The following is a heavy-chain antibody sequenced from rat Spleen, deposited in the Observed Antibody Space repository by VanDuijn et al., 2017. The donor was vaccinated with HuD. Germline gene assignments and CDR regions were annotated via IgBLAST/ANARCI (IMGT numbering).Heavy chain of an antibody. CDR2: ITSGGSI. V-gene: IGHV5-46*01. Sequence: EVQLVESGGGLVQPGRSLKLSCAASGFTFSSFAMAWVRQAPKKGLEWVATITSGGSIYYPDSVKGRFTISRDNAQNTLYLQMNSLRSEDTATYYCTRGEEAIGGYWGQGVMVTVSS. J-gene: IGHJ2*01. D-gene: IGHD1-11*01. CDR1: GFTFSSFA. CDR3: TRGEEAIGGY.